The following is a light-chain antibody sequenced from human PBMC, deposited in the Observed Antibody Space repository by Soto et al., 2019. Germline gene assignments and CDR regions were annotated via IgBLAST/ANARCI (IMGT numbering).Light chain of an antibody. CDR2: GNS. CDR1: SSNIGAGYD. J-gene: IGLJ2*01. Sequence: QSVLTQPPSVSGAPGQRVTISCTGSSSNIGAGYDVHWYQQLPGTAPKFLIYGNSNRPSGVPDRFSGSKSGTSASLASSGLQAEDEADYYCQSYDSSLSVGVFGGGTKLTVL. CDR3: QSYDSSLSVGV. V-gene: IGLV1-40*01.